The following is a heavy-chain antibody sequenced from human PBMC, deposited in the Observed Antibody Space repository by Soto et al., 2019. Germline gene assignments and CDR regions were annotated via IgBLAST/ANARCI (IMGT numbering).Heavy chain of an antibody. V-gene: IGHV4-34*01. CDR3: ARAPQWPSGVGFEP. CDR2: INHGGNF. J-gene: IGHJ5*02. Sequence: SETVSLTCALYVGSFSGYYWTCVRQPPGKWLEWIGEINHGGNFNCDPSLKSRVTISIDTSKNHFSLNLTSVTAADTAVYYCARAPQWPSGVGFEPWGQGALVTVSS. D-gene: IGHD6-19*01. CDR1: VGSFSGYY.